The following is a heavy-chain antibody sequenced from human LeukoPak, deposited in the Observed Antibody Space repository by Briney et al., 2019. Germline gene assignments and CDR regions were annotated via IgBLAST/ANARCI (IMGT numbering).Heavy chain of an antibody. CDR2: INTNTGNP. CDR3: AREYCSGGSCYEYY. Sequence: HGASVKVSCKASGYTFTSYAMNWVRQAPGQGLEWMGWINTNTGNPTYAQGFTGRFVFSLDTSVSTAYLQISSPKAEDTAVYYCAREYCSGGSCYEYYWGQGTLVTVFS. D-gene: IGHD2-15*01. V-gene: IGHV7-4-1*02. CDR1: GYTFTSYA. J-gene: IGHJ4*02.